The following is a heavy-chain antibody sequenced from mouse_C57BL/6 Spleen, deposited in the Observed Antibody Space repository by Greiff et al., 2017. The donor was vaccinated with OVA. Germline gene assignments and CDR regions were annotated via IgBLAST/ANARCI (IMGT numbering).Heavy chain of an antibody. CDR1: GFTFSDYG. V-gene: IGHV5-17*01. Sequence: EVKVVESGGGLVKPGGSLKLSCAASGFTFSDYGMHWVRQAPEKGLEWVAYISSGSSTIYYADTVKGRFTISRDNAKNTLFLQMTSLRSEDTAMYYCARSDYDGSFYAMDYWGQGTSVTVSS. CDR3: ARSDYDGSFYAMDY. J-gene: IGHJ4*01. CDR2: ISSGSSTI. D-gene: IGHD2-4*01.